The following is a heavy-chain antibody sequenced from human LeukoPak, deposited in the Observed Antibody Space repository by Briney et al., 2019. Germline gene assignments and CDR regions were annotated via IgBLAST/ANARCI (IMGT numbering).Heavy chain of an antibody. J-gene: IGHJ4*02. CDR1: GGSISSGGYY. D-gene: IGHD4-23*01. V-gene: IGHV4-31*03. Sequence: PSETLSLTCTVSGGSISSGGYYWSWIRQHPGKGLEWIEYIYYSGSTYYNPSLKSRVTISVDTSKNQFSLKLSSVTAADTAVYYCASASSVVTPHFDYWGQGTLVTVSS. CDR3: ASASSVVTPHFDY. CDR2: IYYSGST.